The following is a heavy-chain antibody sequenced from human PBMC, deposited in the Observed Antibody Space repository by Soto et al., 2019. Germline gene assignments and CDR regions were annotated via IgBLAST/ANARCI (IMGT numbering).Heavy chain of an antibody. CDR1: GGSISSGGYY. V-gene: IGHV4-31*03. CDR2: IYYSGST. D-gene: IGHD3-10*01. Sequence: SETLSLTCTVSGGSISSGGYYWSWIRQHPGKGLEWIGYIYYSGSTYYNPSLKSRVTISVDTSKNQFSLKLSSVTAADTAVYYCARLIMQDVSPLELYQGFDPWGQGTLVTSPQ. CDR3: ARLIMQDVSPLELYQGFDP. J-gene: IGHJ5*02.